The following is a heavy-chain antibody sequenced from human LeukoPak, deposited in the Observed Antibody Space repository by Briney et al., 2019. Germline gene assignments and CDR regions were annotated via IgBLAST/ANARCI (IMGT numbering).Heavy chain of an antibody. CDR3: ARSIAAAATTPFDP. Sequence: PSETLSLTCTVSGGSISSYYWSWIRQPPGKGLEWIGYIYYSGSTNYNPSLKSRVTISVDTSKNQFSLKLSSVTAADTAVYYCARSIAAAATTPFDPWGQGTLVTVSS. CDR1: GGSISSYY. D-gene: IGHD6-13*01. J-gene: IGHJ5*02. CDR2: IYYSGST. V-gene: IGHV4-59*01.